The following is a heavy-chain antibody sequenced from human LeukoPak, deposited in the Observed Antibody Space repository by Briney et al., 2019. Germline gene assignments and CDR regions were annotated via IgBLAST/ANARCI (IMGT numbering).Heavy chain of an antibody. D-gene: IGHD1-26*01. CDR2: IYYSGST. CDR1: GGSISSYY. CDR3: AREGGSYPNWFDP. Sequence: SETLSLTCTVSGGSISSYYWSWIRQPPGKGLEWIGYIYYSGSTNYNPSLKSRVTISVDTSKNQLSLKLSSVTAADTAVYYCAREGGSYPNWFDPWGQGTLVTVSS. V-gene: IGHV4-59*01. J-gene: IGHJ5*02.